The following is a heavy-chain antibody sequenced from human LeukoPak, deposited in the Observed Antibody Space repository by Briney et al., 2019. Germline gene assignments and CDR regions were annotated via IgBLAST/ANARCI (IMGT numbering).Heavy chain of an antibody. V-gene: IGHV1-24*01. CDR3: AADGGGLSSVVTPRSSPFDY. J-gene: IGHJ4*02. CDR2: FYPADGET. CDR1: GYTLNELS. Sequence: ASVKVSCKVSGYTLNELSMHWVRQAPGKGLEWMGGFYPADGETVYAHRFQGRLTMTEDTSTNTGYMELTSLRSEDTAVYYCAADGGGLSSVVTPRSSPFDYWGQGTLVTVSS. D-gene: IGHD4-23*01.